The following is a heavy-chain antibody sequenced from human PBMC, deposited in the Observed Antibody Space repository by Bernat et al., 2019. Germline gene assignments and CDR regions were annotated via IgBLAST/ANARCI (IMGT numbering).Heavy chain of an antibody. V-gene: IGHV3-21*01. Sequence: EVQLVESGGGLVKPGGSLRLSCAASGFTFSSYSMNWVRQAPGKGLEWVSSISSSSSYIYYADSVKGRFTISRDNAKNSLYLQMNSLRAEDTAVYYCARDARSGLLWFGEQVQNWFDPWGQGTLVTVSS. J-gene: IGHJ5*02. CDR1: GFTFSSYS. CDR2: ISSSSSYI. D-gene: IGHD3-10*01. CDR3: ARDARSGLLWFGEQVQNWFDP.